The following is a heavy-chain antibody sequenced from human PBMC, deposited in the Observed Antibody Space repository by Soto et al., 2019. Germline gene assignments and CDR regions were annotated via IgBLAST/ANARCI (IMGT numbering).Heavy chain of an antibody. CDR3: ARVGSSWSGWGYYHYGMDV. CDR2: IYYSGST. CDR1: GGSISSGDYY. J-gene: IGHJ6*02. V-gene: IGHV4-30-4*01. D-gene: IGHD6-13*01. Sequence: LSLTCTVSGGSISSGDYYWSWIRQPPGRGLEWIGYIYYSGSTYYNPSLKSRVTISVDTSKNQFSLKLSSVTAADTAVYYCARVGSSWSGWGYYHYGMDVWGQGTTVTVSS.